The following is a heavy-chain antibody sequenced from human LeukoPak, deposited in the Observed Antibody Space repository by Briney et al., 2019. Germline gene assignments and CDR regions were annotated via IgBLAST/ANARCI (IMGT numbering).Heavy chain of an antibody. D-gene: IGHD4-23*01. V-gene: IGHV3-30*02. Sequence: GGSLRLSCAASGFTFSSYAMHCVRQAPGKGLEWVAFVRNDGFDTYHSNSVKGRFSISRDDSKNTVYLQMNSLRAEDTALYYCARDRGKDYFGDWGQGTQVTVSS. CDR2: VRNDGFDT. CDR1: GFTFSSYA. J-gene: IGHJ4*02. CDR3: ARDRGKDYFGD.